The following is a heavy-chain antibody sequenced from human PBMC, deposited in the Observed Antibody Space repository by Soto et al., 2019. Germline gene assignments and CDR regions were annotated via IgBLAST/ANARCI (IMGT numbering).Heavy chain of an antibody. D-gene: IGHD3-10*01. CDR2: ISAYNGNT. CDR1: GYTFSRYG. Sequence: ASVKVSCKASGYTFSRYGISWVRQAPGQGLEWMGWISAYNGNTNSAQNLQGRVAMTTDTSTSTAYMELRSLRAEDTAVYYCAKDYKYYYGSGSYYTEGWVPYHDAFDIWGQGTMVTVS. V-gene: IGHV1-18*01. J-gene: IGHJ3*02. CDR3: AKDYKYYYGSGSYYTEGWVPYHDAFDI.